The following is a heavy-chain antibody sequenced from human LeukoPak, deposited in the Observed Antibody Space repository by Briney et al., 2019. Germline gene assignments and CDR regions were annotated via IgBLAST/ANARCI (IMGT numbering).Heavy chain of an antibody. V-gene: IGHV4-30-4*01. CDR2: IYSTGNT. D-gene: IGHD3-16*01. J-gene: IGHJ4*02. CDR3: ARDSYSYAYGGFDY. Sequence: SETLSLTCTVSGGSISSGDRYWSWIRQSPGKGLERIGYIYSTGNTYYNPSLKSRVIISVDTSKNQFSLELNSVTAADTAVYYCARDSYSYAYGGFDYWGQGILVTVSS. CDR1: GGSISSGDRY.